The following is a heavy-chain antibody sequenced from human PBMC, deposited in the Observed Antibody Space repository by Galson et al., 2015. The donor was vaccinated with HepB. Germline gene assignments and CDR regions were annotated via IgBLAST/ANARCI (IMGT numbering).Heavy chain of an antibody. CDR1: GFTFNNYA. CDR3: AKAPWSSARMFDH. D-gene: IGHD6-25*01. V-gene: IGHV3-23*01. Sequence: SLRLSCAASGFTFNNYAMSWVRQAPGKGLEWVSAMSAGGTTRCYTDSVKGRFTISRDNSKDTLYLHSDSLRAEDSATYYCAKAPWSSARMFDHWGQGTLVTVSS. J-gene: IGHJ4*02. CDR2: MSAGGTTR.